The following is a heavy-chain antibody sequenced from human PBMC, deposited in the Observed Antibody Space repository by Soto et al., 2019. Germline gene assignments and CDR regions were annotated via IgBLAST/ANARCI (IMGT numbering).Heavy chain of an antibody. CDR2: ISAFNGST. V-gene: IGHV1-18*01. Sequence: QDQLVQSGAEVKKPGASVTVSCKASGYSFTNYGVTWVRQAPGQGLEWMGWISAFNGSTHYAQKLQGRDTMTPDESKTTAYMELRSLRSDDTAVYYCARDRGVAPPVAGNTHYYYYMDVWGKGTTVTVSS. D-gene: IGHD6-19*01. CDR3: ARDRGVAPPVAGNTHYYYYMDV. J-gene: IGHJ6*03. CDR1: GYSFTNYG.